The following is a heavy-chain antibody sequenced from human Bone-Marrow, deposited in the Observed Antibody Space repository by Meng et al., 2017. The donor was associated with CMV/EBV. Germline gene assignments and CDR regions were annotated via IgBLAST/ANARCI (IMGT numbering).Heavy chain of an antibody. CDR2: IGNRASGDTT. V-gene: IGHV3-72*01. CDR3: TRGHSGYDIYAFDI. Sequence: GASLKISCVGSRFTFSDHYIDWVRQAPGKGLEWVGRIGNRASGDTTEYAASVIGRFTISRDDSKSSSYLQMSSLKTEDTAVYYCTRGHSGYDIYAFDIWGQGTMVTVSS. J-gene: IGHJ3*02. D-gene: IGHD5-12*01. CDR1: RFTFSDHY.